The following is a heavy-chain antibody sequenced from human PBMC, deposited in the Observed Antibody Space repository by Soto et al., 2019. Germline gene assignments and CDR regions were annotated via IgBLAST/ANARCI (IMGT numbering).Heavy chain of an antibody. V-gene: IGHV3-23*01. CDR2: ITRDGAIA. Sequence: EGQLLESGGGLVQPGGSLRLSCAASGFTFSNYAMTWVRQAPGKGLEWVSAITRDGAIANYVDAVKGRFTISRDNSKNTLYLQMNSLRAVDTAVYYCAKVGYYHESYDHWYFDLWGRGTMVTVSS. J-gene: IGHJ2*01. D-gene: IGHD2-15*01. CDR1: GFTFSNYA. CDR3: AKVGYYHESYDHWYFDL.